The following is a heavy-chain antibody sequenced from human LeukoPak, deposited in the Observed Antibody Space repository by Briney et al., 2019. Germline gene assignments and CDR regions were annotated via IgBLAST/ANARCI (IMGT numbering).Heavy chain of an antibody. CDR2: IYYSGST. Sequence: PSETLSLTCTVSGGSISSSNYYWGWIRQPPGKGPEWIGSIYYSGSTYYNPSLKSRVTISVDTSKNQFSLKLSSVTAADTAVYYCATNRYSSSWLTVDYWGQGTLVTVSS. D-gene: IGHD6-13*01. CDR1: GGSISSSNYY. V-gene: IGHV4-39*07. J-gene: IGHJ4*02. CDR3: ATNRYSSSWLTVDY.